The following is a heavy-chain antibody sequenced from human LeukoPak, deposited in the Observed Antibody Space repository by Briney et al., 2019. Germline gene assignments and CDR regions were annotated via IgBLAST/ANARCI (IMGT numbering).Heavy chain of an antibody. Sequence: GGSLRLSCAASGFTFSSYAMSWVRQAPGKGLEWVSGISGSGGATYYADSVKGRLTISRDNSKNTLYLQMNTLRAEDTALYYCAKDRDSTSSRRTYFDSWGQGTLACVSS. CDR1: GFTFSSYA. CDR2: ISGSGGAT. D-gene: IGHD1-1*01. V-gene: IGHV3-23*01. J-gene: IGHJ4*02. CDR3: AKDRDSTSSRRTYFDS.